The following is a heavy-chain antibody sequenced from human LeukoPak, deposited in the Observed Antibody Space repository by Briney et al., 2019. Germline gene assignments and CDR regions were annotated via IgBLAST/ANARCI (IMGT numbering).Heavy chain of an antibody. CDR2: IYYSGST. CDR3: ARIPIEYSSSSAWYFDL. CDR1: GGSISSSTYY. D-gene: IGHD6-6*01. V-gene: IGHV4-39*07. J-gene: IGHJ2*01. Sequence: SETLSLTCTVSGGSISSSTYYWGWIRQPPGKGLEWIGSIYYSGSTYYNPSLKSRVTMSVDTSKNQFSLKLSSVTAADTAVYYCARIPIEYSSSSAWYFDLWGRGTLVTVSS.